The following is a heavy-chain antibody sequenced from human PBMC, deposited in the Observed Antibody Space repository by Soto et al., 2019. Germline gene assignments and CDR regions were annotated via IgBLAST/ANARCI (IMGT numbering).Heavy chain of an antibody. J-gene: IGHJ4*02. CDR3: ARGRQAVGLEY. CDR2: VYIGGET. Sequence: SETLSLTCTVSGDSISGDYWSWIRQPAGKGLEWIGRVYIGGETNYNPSLKSRLTMSLDTSKNQFSLKLTSVTAADTAVYHCARGRQAVGLEYWGLGTLVTVSS. CDR1: GDSISGDY. V-gene: IGHV4-4*07. D-gene: IGHD1-26*01.